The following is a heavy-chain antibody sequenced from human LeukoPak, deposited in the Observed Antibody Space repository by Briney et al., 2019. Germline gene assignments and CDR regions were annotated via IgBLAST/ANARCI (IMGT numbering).Heavy chain of an antibody. CDR2: INHSGST. CDR3: ARAPSTYYDFWSGLRYFDY. D-gene: IGHD3-3*01. J-gene: IGHJ4*02. CDR1: GGSFSGYY. Sequence: SETLSLTCAVYGGSFSGYYWSWIRQPPGKGLEWIGEINHSGSTNYNPSLKSRVTVSVDTSKNRFSLKLSSVTAADTAVYYCARAPSTYYDFWSGLRYFDYWGQGTLVTVSS. V-gene: IGHV4-34*01.